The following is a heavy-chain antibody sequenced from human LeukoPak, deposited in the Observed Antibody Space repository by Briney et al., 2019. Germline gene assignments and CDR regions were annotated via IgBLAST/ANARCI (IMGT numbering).Heavy chain of an antibody. V-gene: IGHV3-21*01. CDR3: AKDIVPAVFDY. CDR2: ISSSSYI. J-gene: IGHJ4*02. D-gene: IGHD2-2*01. CDR1: GFTFSSYS. Sequence: GGSLRLSCAASGFTFSSYSMNWVRQAPGKGLEWVSSISSSSYIYYADSVKGRFTISRDNAKNSLYLQMNSLRAEDTAVYYCAKDIVPAVFDYWGQGTLVTVSS.